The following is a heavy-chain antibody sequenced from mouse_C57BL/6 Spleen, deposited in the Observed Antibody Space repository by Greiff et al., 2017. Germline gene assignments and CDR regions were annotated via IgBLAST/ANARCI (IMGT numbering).Heavy chain of an antibody. Sequence: VQLQQSGPELVKPGASVKISCKASGYAFSSSWMNWVKQRPGKGLEWIGRIYPGDGDTNYNGKFKGKATLTADKSSSTAYMQLSSLTSEDSAVYFCAGSLNYYSMDYWGQGTSVTVSS. J-gene: IGHJ4*01. CDR1: GYAFSSSW. CDR3: AGSLNYYSMDY. CDR2: IYPGDGDT. V-gene: IGHV1-82*01.